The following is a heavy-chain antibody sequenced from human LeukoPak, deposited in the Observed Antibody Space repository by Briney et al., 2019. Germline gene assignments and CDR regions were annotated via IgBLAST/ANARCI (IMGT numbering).Heavy chain of an antibody. CDR2: INPNSGDT. CDR3: ARGDYYGSPKVVAA. J-gene: IGHJ5*02. V-gene: IGHV1-2*02. Sequence: ASVKVSCKASGYTFTDYYINWVRQAPGQGLEWIGWINPNSGDTNYAQKFQDRVTMTRDTSISTAYIELNFLRSDNTAVFYCARGDYYGSPKVVAAWGQGTLVTVSS. D-gene: IGHD3-10*01. CDR1: GYTFTDYY.